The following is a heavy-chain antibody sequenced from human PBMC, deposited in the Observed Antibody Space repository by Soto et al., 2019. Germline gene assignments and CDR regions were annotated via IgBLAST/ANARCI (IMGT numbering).Heavy chain of an antibody. J-gene: IGHJ4*02. CDR3: AKDSTGRWLQSMDY. D-gene: IGHD5-12*01. V-gene: IGHV3-30*18. CDR2: ISYDGSNK. CDR1: GFTFSSYG. Sequence: GGSLSLSCAASGFTFSSYGIHWVRQAPGKGLEWVAVISYDGSNKYYAESVKGRFTISRDNSKNTLYLQMNSLRAEDTAVYYCAKDSTGRWLQSMDYWGQGTLVTVSS.